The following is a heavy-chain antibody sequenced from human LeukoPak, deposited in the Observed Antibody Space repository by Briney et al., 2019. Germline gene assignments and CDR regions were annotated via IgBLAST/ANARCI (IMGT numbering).Heavy chain of an antibody. V-gene: IGHV3-23*01. Sequence: QPGGSLRLSCAASGFTFSSYAMSWVRQAPGKGLEWVSAISGSGGSTYYADSVKGRSTISRDNSKNTPSLQMNSLRAEDPAVYYCAVLRLDRVHWGQGTLVTVSS. CDR3: AVLRLDRVH. CDR2: ISGSGGST. J-gene: IGHJ4*02. CDR1: GFTFSSYA. D-gene: IGHD4/OR15-4a*01.